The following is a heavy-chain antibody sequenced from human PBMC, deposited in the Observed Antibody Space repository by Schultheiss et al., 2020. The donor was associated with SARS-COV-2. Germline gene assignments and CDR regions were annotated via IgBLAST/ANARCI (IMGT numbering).Heavy chain of an antibody. J-gene: IGHJ4*02. Sequence: ASVKVSCKASGGTFSSYTISWVRQAPGQGLEWMGWINPNSGGTNYAQKFQGRVTMTRNTSISTAYMELSSLRSEDTAVYYCWADEYYYDSSGSCWGQGTLVTVSS. CDR1: GGTFSSYT. CDR3: WADEYYYDSSGSC. CDR2: INPNSGGT. D-gene: IGHD3-22*01. V-gene: IGHV1-8*02.